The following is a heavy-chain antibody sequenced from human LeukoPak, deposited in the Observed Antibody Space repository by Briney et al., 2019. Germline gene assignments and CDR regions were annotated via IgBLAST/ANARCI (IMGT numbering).Heavy chain of an antibody. CDR3: ARDSYDSSGSYFFLKLLDY. J-gene: IGHJ4*02. Sequence: ASVKVSCKVSGYTFTSYGINWVRQAPGQGLEWMGWITAFNGNTDYAQKFQGRVTMTTDTSTNTAYMELRSLRSDDTAVYYCARDSYDSSGSYFFLKLLDYWGQGTLVTVSS. V-gene: IGHV1-18*01. CDR1: GYTFTSYG. D-gene: IGHD3-22*01. CDR2: ITAFNGNT.